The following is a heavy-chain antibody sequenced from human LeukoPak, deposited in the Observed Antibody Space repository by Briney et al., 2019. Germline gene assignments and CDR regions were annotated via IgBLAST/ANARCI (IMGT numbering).Heavy chain of an antibody. V-gene: IGHV3-21*01. CDR2: ISSSSDYI. CDR1: GFTFSSYN. D-gene: IGHD2-15*01. Sequence: GGSLRLSCVASGFTFSSYNMNWVRQAPGRGLEWVSSISSSSDYIYYADSVKGRFTISRDNAKNSLYLQTNSLRAEDTAVYYCARDQYCSGGSCYYYYYYMDVWGKGTTVTISS. CDR3: ARDQYCSGGSCYYYYYYMDV. J-gene: IGHJ6*03.